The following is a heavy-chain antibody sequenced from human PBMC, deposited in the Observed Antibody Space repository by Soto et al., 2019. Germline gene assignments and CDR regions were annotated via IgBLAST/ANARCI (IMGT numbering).Heavy chain of an antibody. CDR3: ARDGSGSYGDHDAFDI. CDR2: IYYSGST. CDR1: GGSISSYY. Sequence: SETLSLTCTVSGGSISSYYWSWIRQPPGKGLEWIGYIYYSGSTNYNPSLKSRVTISVDTSKNQFSLKLSSVTAADTAVYYCARDGSGSYGDHDAFDIWGQGTMVTVSS. J-gene: IGHJ3*02. V-gene: IGHV4-59*12. D-gene: IGHD3-10*01.